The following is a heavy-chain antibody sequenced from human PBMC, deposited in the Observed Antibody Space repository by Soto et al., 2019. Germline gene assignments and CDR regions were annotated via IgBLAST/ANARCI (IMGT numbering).Heavy chain of an antibody. Sequence: SGPMLVNPTQTLTLTCTFSGFSLSTSGICVSWIRQPPGKALEWLARIDWDDDKYYSTSLKTRLTISKDTSKNQVVLTMTNMDPVDTATYYCARIVGYNWNFDYWGQGTLVTVS. CDR2: IDWDDDK. V-gene: IGHV2-70*11. D-gene: IGHD1-20*01. CDR1: GFSLSTSGIC. CDR3: ARIVGYNWNFDY. J-gene: IGHJ4*02.